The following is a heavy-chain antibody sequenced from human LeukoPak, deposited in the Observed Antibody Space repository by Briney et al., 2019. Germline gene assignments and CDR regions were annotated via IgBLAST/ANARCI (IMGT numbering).Heavy chain of an antibody. V-gene: IGHV3-21*01. CDR1: GFTFSSYS. CDR2: ISSSSYI. CDR3: ARELASGLYYYYYYMDV. J-gene: IGHJ6*03. Sequence: GGSLRLSCAASGFTFSSYSMNWVRQAPGKGLEGVSSISSSSYIYYADSVKGRFTISRDNAKNSLYLQMNSLRAEDTAVYYCARELASGLYYYYYYMDVWGKGTTVTVSS.